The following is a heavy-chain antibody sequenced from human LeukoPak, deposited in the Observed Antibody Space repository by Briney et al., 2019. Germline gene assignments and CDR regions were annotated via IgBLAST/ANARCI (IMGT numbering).Heavy chain of an antibody. CDR2: INHSGST. J-gene: IGHJ4*02. D-gene: IGHD2/OR15-2a*01. CDR3: ARYEETFEFDY. V-gene: IGHV4-34*01. CDR1: GGSFSGYY. Sequence: PSETLSLTCAVYGGSFSGYYWSWIRQPPGKGLEWIGEINHSGSTNYNPSLKSRVTISVDTSKNQFSLKLSSVTAADTAVYYCARYEETFEFDYWGQGTLVTVSS.